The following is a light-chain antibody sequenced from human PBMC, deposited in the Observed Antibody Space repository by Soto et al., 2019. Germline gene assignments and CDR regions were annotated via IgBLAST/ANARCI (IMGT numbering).Light chain of an antibody. V-gene: IGKV1-39*01. CDR1: QSISTY. CDR2: AAS. J-gene: IGKJ1*01. CDR3: QQSYTAVWT. Sequence: DIQMTQSPSSLSASVGDRVSITCRASQSISTYLNWYQKKPGRAPKLLIYAASTLQSGVPSRFSGSGSGIDFTLSISSLQPEDSATYYCQQSYTAVWTFGQGTTVEI.